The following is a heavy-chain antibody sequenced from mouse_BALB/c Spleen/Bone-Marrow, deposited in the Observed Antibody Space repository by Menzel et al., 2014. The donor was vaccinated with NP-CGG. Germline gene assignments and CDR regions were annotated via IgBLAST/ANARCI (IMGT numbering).Heavy chain of an antibody. CDR3: ARHGDYYGSSLFAY. CDR2: INSDGGST. CDR1: EYEFPSHD. Sequence: EVMLVESGGGLVQPGESLKLSCESNEYEFPSHDMSWVRKTPEKRLELVAAINSDGGSTYYPDTMERRFIISRDNSKKTLYLQMSSLRSEDTAFYYCARHGDYYGSSLFAYWGQGTPVTVSA. J-gene: IGHJ3*01. D-gene: IGHD1-1*01. V-gene: IGHV5-2*01.